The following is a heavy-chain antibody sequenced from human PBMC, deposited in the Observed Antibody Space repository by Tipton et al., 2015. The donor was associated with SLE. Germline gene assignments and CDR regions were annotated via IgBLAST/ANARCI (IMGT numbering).Heavy chain of an antibody. Sequence: GSLRLSCAASGFTVSSNYMSWVRQAPGKGLEWVSSISSSSSYIYYADSVKGRFTISRDNAKNSLYLQMNSLRAEDTAVYYCARGLYSSSFRPFDYWGQGTLITVSS. CDR1: GFTVSSNY. V-gene: IGHV3-21*01. CDR2: ISSSSSYI. CDR3: ARGLYSSSFRPFDY. J-gene: IGHJ4*02. D-gene: IGHD6-13*01.